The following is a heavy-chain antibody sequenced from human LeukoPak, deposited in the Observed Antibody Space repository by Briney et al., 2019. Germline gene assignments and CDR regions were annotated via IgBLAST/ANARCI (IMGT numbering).Heavy chain of an antibody. CDR3: VRGGHYWSGVNCYGTDY. J-gene: IGHJ4*02. V-gene: IGHV1-2*06. CDR1: GYTFTGYY. CDR2: FSPNSGGT. D-gene: IGHD3-3*02. Sequence: ASVKVSCKASGYTFTGYYIHWVRQAPGQGLEWMGRFSPNSGGTNSAQKFQARVTMTRDTSISTAYMELSGLTSDDTAVYYCVRGGHYWSGVNCYGTDYWGQGTLVTVSS.